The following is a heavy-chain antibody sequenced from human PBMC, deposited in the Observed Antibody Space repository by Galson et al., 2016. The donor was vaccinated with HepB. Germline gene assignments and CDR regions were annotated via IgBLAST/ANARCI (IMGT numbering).Heavy chain of an antibody. D-gene: IGHD7-27*01. CDR1: GFTFSTFC. Sequence: SLRLSCAASGFTFSTFCMNWVRQAPGKGLEWVSSISSSSSSTNYADSVKGRLTISRDNAKNSLYLQMNSLRAEDTAVYYCARELGVSLQGMDVWGQGTMVTVSS. CDR3: ARELGVSLQGMDV. J-gene: IGHJ6*02. CDR2: ISSSSSST. V-gene: IGHV3-21*01.